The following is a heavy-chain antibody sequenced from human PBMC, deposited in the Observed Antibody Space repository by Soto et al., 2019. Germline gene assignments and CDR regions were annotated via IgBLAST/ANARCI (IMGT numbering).Heavy chain of an antibody. J-gene: IGHJ3*02. CDR2: IWYDGSNK. D-gene: IGHD3-10*01. CDR1: GFTFSSYG. CDR3: AKYYYGSSGAFDI. Sequence: PGGSLRLSCAASGFTFSSYGMHWVRQAPGKGLEWVAVIWYDGSNKYYADSVKGRFTISRDNSKNTLYLQMNSLRAEDTAVYYCAKYYYGSSGAFDIWGQGTMVTVS. V-gene: IGHV3-33*06.